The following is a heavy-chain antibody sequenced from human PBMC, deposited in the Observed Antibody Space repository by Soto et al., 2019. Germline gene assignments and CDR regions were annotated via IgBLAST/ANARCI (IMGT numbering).Heavy chain of an antibody. V-gene: IGHV1-69*01. CDR2: IIPIFGTA. J-gene: IGHJ5*02. CDR3: ACDPWFAP. Sequence: QVQLVQSGAELKKPGSSVNVSCKSSGCTFSSYAISWVRQAPGQGLEWMGGIIPIFGTANDAQKFQGRVTITADESTSTAYMELSSLRSEDTAVYYCACDPWFAPCGQGTLVTVSA. CDR1: GCTFSSYA.